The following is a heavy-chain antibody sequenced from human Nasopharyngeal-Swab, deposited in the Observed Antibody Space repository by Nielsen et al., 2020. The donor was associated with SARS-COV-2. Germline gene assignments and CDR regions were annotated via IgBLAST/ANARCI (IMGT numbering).Heavy chain of an antibody. J-gene: IGHJ4*02. CDR1: GFTFRSYD. D-gene: IGHD6-13*01. Sequence: GESLRLSCAASGFTFRSYDMHWVRQGTGKGLEWVSAIGNAGDTYYPGSVKGRFTISRENAKNSLYLQMNSLRAEDTAVYYCARARYWLAASGPFFDYWGQGTLVTVSS. CDR2: IGNAGDT. CDR3: ARARYWLAASGPFFDY. V-gene: IGHV3-13*01.